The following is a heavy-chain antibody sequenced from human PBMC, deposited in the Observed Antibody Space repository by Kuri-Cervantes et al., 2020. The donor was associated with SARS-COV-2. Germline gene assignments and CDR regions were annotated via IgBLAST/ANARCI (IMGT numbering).Heavy chain of an antibody. D-gene: IGHD1-26*01. CDR2: ISSSGTT. CDR3: ARDRGATTQYYFDY. J-gene: IGHJ4*02. CDR1: GFTFSDYY. Sequence: GASLRLSCAASGFTFSDYYMSWIRQAPGKGLEWVSYISSSGTTDYADSVKGRFTISRDNAKNTLYLQMNSLRAEDTAVYYCARDRGATTQYYFDYWGQGTLVTVSS. V-gene: IGHV3-69-1*01.